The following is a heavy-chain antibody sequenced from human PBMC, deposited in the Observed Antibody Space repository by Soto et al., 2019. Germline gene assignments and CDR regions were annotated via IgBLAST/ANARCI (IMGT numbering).Heavy chain of an antibody. D-gene: IGHD2-2*01. CDR1: GGSISSYY. V-gene: IGHV4-59*12. CDR2: IYYSGST. CDR3: ARDLFNSTGPGYCISTSCFHNWFDP. Sequence: PSETLSLTCTVSGGSISSYYWSWIRQPPGKGLEWNGYIYYSGSTNYNPSLKSRITISVDTSKNQFSLKLSSVTAADTAVFYCARDLFNSTGPGYCISTSCFHNWFDPWGQGTLVTVSS. J-gene: IGHJ5*02.